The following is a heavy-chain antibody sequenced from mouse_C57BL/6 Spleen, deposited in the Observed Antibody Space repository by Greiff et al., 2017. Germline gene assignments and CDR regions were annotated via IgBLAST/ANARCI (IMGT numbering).Heavy chain of an antibody. V-gene: IGHV1-52*01. CDR2: IDPSDSET. Sequence: QVQLQQPGAELVRPGSSVKLSCKASGYTFTSYWMHWVKQRPVQGLEWIGNIDPSDSETHYNQKFKDKATLTVDKSSSTAYMQLSSLTSEDSAVYYCARRLENAMDYWGQGTSVTVSS. D-gene: IGHD2-2*01. CDR3: ARRLENAMDY. CDR1: GYTFTSYW. J-gene: IGHJ4*01.